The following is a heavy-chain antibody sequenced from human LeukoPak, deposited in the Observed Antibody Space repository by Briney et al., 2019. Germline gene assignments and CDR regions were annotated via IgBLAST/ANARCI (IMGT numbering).Heavy chain of an antibody. CDR2: VYTSGST. V-gene: IGHV4-4*07. Sequence: PSETLSLTCTISGGSISSYYWSWIRQPAGKGLEYIGRVYTSGSTNYNPSLKSRVTMSINTAKNQFSLKLTSVTAADTAMYYCARGLGGASYYMDVWGKGTTVTISS. J-gene: IGHJ6*03. CDR3: ARGLGGASYYMDV. D-gene: IGHD3-9*01. CDR1: GGSISSYY.